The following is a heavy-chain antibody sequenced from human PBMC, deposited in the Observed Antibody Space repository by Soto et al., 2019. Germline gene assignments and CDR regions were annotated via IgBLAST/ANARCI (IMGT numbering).Heavy chain of an antibody. CDR3: ARGQKWFDP. CDR2: ISTNGAYT. J-gene: IGHJ5*02. V-gene: IGHV3-11*05. CDR1: GFTFSDYY. Sequence: QVQLVESGGGLLKPGGSLRLSCTASGFTFSDYYMSWIRQAPGKGLEWVSYISTNGAYTNYADSVKGRFTISRDNAKTSLYLQMNSLRVEDTAMYYCARGQKWFDPWGQGTLVTVSP.